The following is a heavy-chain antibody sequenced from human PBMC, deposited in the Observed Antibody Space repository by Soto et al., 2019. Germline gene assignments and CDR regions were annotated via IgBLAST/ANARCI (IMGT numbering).Heavy chain of an antibody. CDR2: IFPSDSDT. CDR1: GYGFSTHW. J-gene: IGHJ6*02. V-gene: IGHV5-51*01. CDR3: ATPGGFGMDV. D-gene: IGHD5-12*01. Sequence: PRESLKISCKASGYGFSTHWIGWVRQMPGKGLEWMGIIFPSDSDTRYTPSFQGQVTISADKSINTAYLQRNSLKASDTAMYYCATPGGFGMDVWGQGTPVTVSS.